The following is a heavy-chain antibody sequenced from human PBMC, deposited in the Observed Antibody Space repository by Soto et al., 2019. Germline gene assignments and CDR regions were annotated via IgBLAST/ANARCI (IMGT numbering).Heavy chain of an antibody. CDR1: GGSIYDYY. J-gene: IGHJ4*02. CDR2: IHYGGST. D-gene: IGHD1-26*01. V-gene: IGHV4-59*01. CDR3: ARRERRAGYLDF. Sequence: QVQLLESGPGLVKPSETLSLTCTVSGGSIYDYYWSWIRQPPGKGLECIGYIHYGGSTTYNPSLKSPVAISVDMPKNHCSLNPSSVTAADTAVYYCARRERRAGYLDFWGQGTLVTVSS.